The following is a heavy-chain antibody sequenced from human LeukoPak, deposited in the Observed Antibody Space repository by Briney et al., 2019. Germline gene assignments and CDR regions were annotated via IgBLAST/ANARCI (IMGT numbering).Heavy chain of an antibody. CDR2: IYTSGRT. D-gene: IGHD2/OR15-2a*01. V-gene: IGHV4-39*01. CDR3: ARRAEYKRSSMWALDI. J-gene: IGHJ3*02. Sequence: SETLSLTCTVSGDSISNNNDFWGWIRQPPGKGLEWIASIYTSGRTLFNSSLKSRVALSLDTSKNQVSLKLNSVTAADSAVYYCARRAEYKRSSMWALDIWGQGTMVIVSS. CDR1: GDSISNNNDF.